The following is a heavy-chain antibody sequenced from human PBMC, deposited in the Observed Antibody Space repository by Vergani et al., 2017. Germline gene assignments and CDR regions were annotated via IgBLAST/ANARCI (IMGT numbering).Heavy chain of an antibody. D-gene: IGHD2-21*01. CDR2: ISMSSSTI. J-gene: IGHJ6*02. CDR3: ASGYCGGGSCLLGWSYGMDV. V-gene: IGHV3-48*01. Sequence: DVQLVESGGTLVQPGGSLRLSCAASGFPFRSHSMNWVRQAPGKGLEWISYISMSSSTIHYADSVRGRFTISRDTAKNSLYLQMSSLRAEDTAVSYCASGYCGGGSCLLGWSYGMDVWGRGATVTVSS. CDR1: GFPFRSHS.